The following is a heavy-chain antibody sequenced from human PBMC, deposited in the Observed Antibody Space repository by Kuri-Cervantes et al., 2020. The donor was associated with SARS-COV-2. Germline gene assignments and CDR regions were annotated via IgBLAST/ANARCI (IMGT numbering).Heavy chain of an antibody. CDR3: ARSSSSTPRGFDI. J-gene: IGHJ3*02. D-gene: IGHD6-13*01. V-gene: IGHV3-66*01. Sequence: GESLKISCAASGFTVSSNYMSWVRQAPGKGLEWVSVIYSGGSTYYADSVKGRFTISRDNSKNTLYLQMNSLRAEDTAVYYCARSSSSTPRGFDIWGQGTMVTVSS. CDR2: IYSGGST. CDR1: GFTVSSNY.